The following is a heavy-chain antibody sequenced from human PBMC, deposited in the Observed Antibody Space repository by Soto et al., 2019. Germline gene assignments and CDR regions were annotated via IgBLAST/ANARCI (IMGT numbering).Heavy chain of an antibody. CDR2: TNTAGTT. CDR1: GFTVNSNY. Sequence: EVQVLATGGGLIQPGGSLRLSCAASGFTVNSNYMSWVRQAPGEGLQWVSITNTAGTTYYADSVKGRFTVSRDNSKNTLYLQMNSLRAEDTAGYYCAKGDGFILAVWGQGTTVSVSS. D-gene: IGHD1-26*01. J-gene: IGHJ6*02. V-gene: IGHV3-53*02. CDR3: AKGDGFILAV.